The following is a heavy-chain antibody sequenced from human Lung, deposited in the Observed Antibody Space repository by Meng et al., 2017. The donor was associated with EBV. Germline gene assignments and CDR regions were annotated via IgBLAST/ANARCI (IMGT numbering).Heavy chain of an antibody. CDR3: ARGGVTGSFYFDS. J-gene: IGHJ4*02. CDR1: GASTSLSCFH. D-gene: IGHD1-26*01. V-gene: IGHV4-30-4*01. CDR2: IYSNGNT. Sequence: APGSRTPFHTPSLTCSFSGASTSLSCFHWTWIRQPPGKGLEWIGYIYSNGNTSYHPSLRSRVNVSVDRSRSLFSLRLTSATATDTAVYFCARGGVTGSFYFDSWGQGILVTVSS.